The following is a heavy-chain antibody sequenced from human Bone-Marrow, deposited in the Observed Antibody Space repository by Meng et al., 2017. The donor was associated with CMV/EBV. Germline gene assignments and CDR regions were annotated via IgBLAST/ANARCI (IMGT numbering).Heavy chain of an antibody. V-gene: IGHV1-46*01. Sequence: ASVKVSCKASGYTFTSYYMHWVRQAPGQGLEWMGIINPSGGSTSYAQKFQGRVTMTRDTSTSTAYMELSSLRSEDTAVYYCARGANGDLLGYYYGMDVWGQGTTVTVSS. J-gene: IGHJ6*02. D-gene: IGHD1-26*01. CDR3: ARGANGDLLGYYYGMDV. CDR2: INPSGGST. CDR1: GYTFTSYY.